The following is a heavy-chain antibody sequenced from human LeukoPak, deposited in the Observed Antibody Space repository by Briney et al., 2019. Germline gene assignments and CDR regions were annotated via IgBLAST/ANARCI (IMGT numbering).Heavy chain of an antibody. CDR3: ARIGGAIDY. D-gene: IGHD3-10*01. V-gene: IGHV4-30-2*01. J-gene: IGHJ4*02. CDR1: GGSISSGAYS. CDR2: IYHSGST. Sequence: PSETLSLTRAVFGGSISSGAYSWSWIRQPPGKGLEWIAYIYHSGSTYYNPFLKSRVTISVDRSKNQFSLKLSSVTAADTAVYYCARIGGAIDYWGQGTLVTVSS.